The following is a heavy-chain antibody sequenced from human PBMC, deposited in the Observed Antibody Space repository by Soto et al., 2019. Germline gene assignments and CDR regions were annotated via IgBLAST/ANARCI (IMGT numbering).Heavy chain of an antibody. CDR3: ARDPYTMYDILTGYSVLRYYGMDV. Sequence: GGSLRLSCAASGFTFSSYSMNWVRQAPGKGLEWVSYISSSSSTIYYADSVKGRFTISRDNAKNSLYLQMNSLRDEDTAVYYCARDPYTMYDILTGYSVLRYYGMDVWGQGTTVTVSS. J-gene: IGHJ6*02. CDR2: ISSSSSTI. CDR1: GFTFSSYS. D-gene: IGHD3-9*01. V-gene: IGHV3-48*02.